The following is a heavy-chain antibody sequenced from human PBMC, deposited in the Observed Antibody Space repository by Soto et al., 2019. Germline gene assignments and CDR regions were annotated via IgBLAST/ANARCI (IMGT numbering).Heavy chain of an antibody. CDR1: GYTFTGYY. CDR2: INPNSGGT. Sequence: GASVKVSCKASGYTFTGYYMHWVRQAPGQGLEWMGWINPNSGGTNYAQKFQGWVTMTRDTSISTAYMELSRLRSDDTAVYYCATSDYGDYIRFDYWGQGTLVTVSS. D-gene: IGHD4-17*01. V-gene: IGHV1-2*04. J-gene: IGHJ4*02. CDR3: ATSDYGDYIRFDY.